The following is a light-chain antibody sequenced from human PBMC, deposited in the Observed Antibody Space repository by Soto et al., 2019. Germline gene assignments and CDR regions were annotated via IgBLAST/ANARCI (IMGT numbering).Light chain of an antibody. V-gene: IGKV1-5*01. CDR3: QNYKSDPYT. Sequence: DIQMTQSPSTLSASVGDRVTITCRASQSITTWLAWYQQKPGKAPKLLIYDASSLESGDPSRFSGSGSGTEFTLTISSRQPDDFATVYCQNYKSDPYTVGQGTKLEIK. CDR1: QSITTW. CDR2: DAS. J-gene: IGKJ2*01.